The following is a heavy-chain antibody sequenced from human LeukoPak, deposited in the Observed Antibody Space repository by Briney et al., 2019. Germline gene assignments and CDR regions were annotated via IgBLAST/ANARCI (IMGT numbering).Heavy chain of an antibody. V-gene: IGHV3-53*01. D-gene: IGHD3-10*01. CDR3: AITMVRGVTFSDYYYSGVDV. CDR2: MYSGGGV. Sequence: GGSLRLSCAVSGFTVRTNYMSWVRQAPGKGLEWVSLMYSGGGVFYADSVRGRFTVSRDSSKNTQYLQMNSLRAEDTALYYCAITMVRGVTFSDYYYSGVDVWGQGTTVTVSS. J-gene: IGHJ6*02. CDR1: GFTVRTNY.